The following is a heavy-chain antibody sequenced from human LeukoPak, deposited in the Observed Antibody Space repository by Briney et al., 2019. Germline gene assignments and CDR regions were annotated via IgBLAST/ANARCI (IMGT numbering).Heavy chain of an antibody. V-gene: IGHV4-34*01. D-gene: IGHD3-22*01. Sequence: SETLSLTCAVYGGSFSGYYWSWIRQPPGKGLEWIGEINHSGSTNYNPSLKSRVTISVDTSKNQFSLKLSSVTAADTAVYYCARGQGYYYRFVYWGQGTLVTVSS. CDR1: GGSFSGYY. CDR2: INHSGST. CDR3: ARGQGYYYRFVY. J-gene: IGHJ4*02.